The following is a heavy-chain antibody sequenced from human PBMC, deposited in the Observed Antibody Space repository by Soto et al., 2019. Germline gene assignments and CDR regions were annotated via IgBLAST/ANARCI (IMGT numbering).Heavy chain of an antibody. CDR2: ISTSGNTI. V-gene: IGHV3-11*01. Sequence: GGSLRLSCAASGFTFGDYYMSWIRQAPGKGLEWVSYISTSGNTIDYADSVKGRFTISRDSAKNSLYLQMNSLRAEDTAVYYCVCYYFTASANFYSLYF. J-gene: IGHJ4*01. D-gene: IGHD3-10*01. CDR1: GFTFGDYY. CDR3: VCYYFTASANFYSLYF.